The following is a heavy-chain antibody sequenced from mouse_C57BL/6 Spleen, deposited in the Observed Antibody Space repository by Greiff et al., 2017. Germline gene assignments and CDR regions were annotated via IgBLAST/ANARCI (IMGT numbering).Heavy chain of an antibody. CDR3: AGRDEAWFAY. Sequence: DVKLQESGPGMVKPSQSLSLTCTVTGYSITSGYDWHWIRHFPGNKLEWMGYISNSGSTNYNPSLKSRISITHDTSKNHFFLKLNSVTTEDTAPYYGAGRDEAWFAYWGQGTLVTVSA. CDR1: GYSITSGYD. CDR2: ISNSGST. D-gene: IGHD3-3*01. V-gene: IGHV3-1*01. J-gene: IGHJ3*01.